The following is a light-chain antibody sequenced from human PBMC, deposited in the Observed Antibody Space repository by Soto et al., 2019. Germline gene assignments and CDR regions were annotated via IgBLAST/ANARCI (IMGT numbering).Light chain of an antibody. J-gene: IGLJ3*02. CDR1: SSNVGSNT. CDR2: HNN. Sequence: QSVLTQPPSASGTPGQRVTISCSGSSSNVGSNTVYWYQLLPGTAPKLLIYHNNQRPSGFPDRLSGSKSGTSASLAISGLQSEDEADYYCAVWDDTLKAGVFGGGTKLTVL. V-gene: IGLV1-44*01. CDR3: AVWDDTLKAGV.